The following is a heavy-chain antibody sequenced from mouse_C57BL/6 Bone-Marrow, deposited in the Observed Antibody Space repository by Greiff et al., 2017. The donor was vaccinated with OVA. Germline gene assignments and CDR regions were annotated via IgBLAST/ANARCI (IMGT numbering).Heavy chain of an antibody. J-gene: IGHJ2*01. CDR1: GFTFSDYY. CDR2: ISNCGGST. V-gene: IGHV5-12*01. Sequence: EVQVVESGGGLVQPGGSLKLSCAASGFTFSDYYMYWVRQTPEKRLEWVAYISNCGGSTYYPDTVKGRFTISRDNAKNTLYLRMSRLKSEDTAMYYCARENFDYWGQGTTLTVSS. CDR3: ARENFDY.